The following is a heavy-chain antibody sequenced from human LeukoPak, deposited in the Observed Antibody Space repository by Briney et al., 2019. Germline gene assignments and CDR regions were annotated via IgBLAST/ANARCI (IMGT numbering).Heavy chain of an antibody. CDR1: GGSISGFY. CDR3: GRWNEGWDH. V-gene: IGHV4-59*01. CDR2: IYYTGLT. D-gene: IGHD1-1*01. J-gene: IGHJ4*02. Sequence: KASETLSLTCTVSGGSISGFYWDWIRQPPGKGLEWLGYIYYTGLTNYNPSLGSRITMSVDTSKNQLFLKLGSVTAADTAVYYCGRWNEGWDHLGQGTLVSVSS.